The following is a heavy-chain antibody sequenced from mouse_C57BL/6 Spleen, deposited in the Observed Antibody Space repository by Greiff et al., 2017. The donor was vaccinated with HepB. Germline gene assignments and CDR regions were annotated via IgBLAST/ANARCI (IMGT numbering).Heavy chain of an antibody. J-gene: IGHJ2*01. CDR1: GYTFTSYW. CDR3: ARSLGPYYFDY. Sequence: QVQLQQPGAELVKPGASVKLSCKASGYTFTSYWMHWVKQRPGQGLEWIGMIHPNSGSTNYNEKFKSKATLTVDKSSSPAYMQLSSLTSEDSAVYYCARSLGPYYFDYWGQGTTLTVSS. V-gene: IGHV1-64*01. CDR2: IHPNSGST. D-gene: IGHD4-1*01.